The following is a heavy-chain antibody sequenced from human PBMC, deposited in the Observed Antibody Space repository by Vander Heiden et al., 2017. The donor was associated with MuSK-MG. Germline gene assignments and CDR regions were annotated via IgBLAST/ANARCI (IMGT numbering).Heavy chain of an antibody. CDR2: IYSGGST. Sequence: EVQLVESGGGLIQPGGSLRLSCAASGFTVSSNYISWVRQAPGKGLEWVSVIYSGGSTYYADSVKGRFTISRDNSKNTLYLQMNSLRAEDTAVYYCARPLGYCSGGSCYPGHWGQGTLVTVSS. J-gene: IGHJ4*02. D-gene: IGHD2-15*01. CDR3: ARPLGYCSGGSCYPGH. CDR1: GFTVSSNY. V-gene: IGHV3-53*01.